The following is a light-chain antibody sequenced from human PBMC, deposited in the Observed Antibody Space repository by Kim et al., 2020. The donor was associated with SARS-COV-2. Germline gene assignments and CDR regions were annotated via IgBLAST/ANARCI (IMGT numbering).Light chain of an antibody. CDR2: GAS. V-gene: IGKV3-15*01. Sequence: EIVMTQSPATLSVSPGERATLSCRASQSVSSNLAWYQQKPGQAPRLLIYGASTRANGIPARFSGSGSVTEFTLTISSLQSEDFAVYYCQQCNNWWTFGQGTKVDIK. CDR1: QSVSSN. CDR3: QQCNNWWT. J-gene: IGKJ1*01.